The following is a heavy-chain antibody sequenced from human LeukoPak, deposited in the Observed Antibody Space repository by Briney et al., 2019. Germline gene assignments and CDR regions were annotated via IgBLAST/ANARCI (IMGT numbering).Heavy chain of an antibody. J-gene: IGHJ4*02. Sequence: SETLSLTCTVSGGSISSSSYYWGWIRQPPGKGLEWIGSIYYSGSTYYNPSLKSRVTISVDTSKNQFSLKLSSVTAADTAVYYCARDWGLNWGQGTLVTVSS. D-gene: IGHD3-16*01. CDR3: ARDWGLN. V-gene: IGHV4-39*02. CDR1: GGSISSSSYY. CDR2: IYYSGST.